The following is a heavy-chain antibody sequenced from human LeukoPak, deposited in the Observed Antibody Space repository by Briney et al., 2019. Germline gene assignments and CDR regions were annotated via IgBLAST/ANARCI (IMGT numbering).Heavy chain of an antibody. D-gene: IGHD3-3*01. CDR2: IYTSGST. J-gene: IGHJ5*02. V-gene: IGHV4-4*07. CDR3: ARGGDDFWSGCSPAHNWFDP. Sequence: PSETLSLTCTVSGGSISSYYWSWIRQPAGKGLEWIGRIYTSGSTNYNPSLKSRVTKSVDTSKNQFSLKLSSVTAADTAVYYCARGGDDFWSGCSPAHNWFDPWGQGTLVTVSS. CDR1: GGSISSYY.